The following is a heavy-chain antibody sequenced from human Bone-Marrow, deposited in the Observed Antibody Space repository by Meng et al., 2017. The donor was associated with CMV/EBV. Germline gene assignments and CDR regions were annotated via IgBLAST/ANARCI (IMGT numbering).Heavy chain of an antibody. D-gene: IGHD3-22*01. Sequence: GGSLRLSCAASGFTFSSYSMNWVRQAPGKGLEWVSSISSSSSYIYYADSVKGRFTISRDNAKNSLYLQMNSLRAEDTAVYYCARGLYYYDSSGYYNSRYYFAYWGQGTLVTVYS. CDR2: ISSSSSYI. CDR3: ARGLYYYDSSGYYNSRYYFAY. J-gene: IGHJ4*02. CDR1: GFTFSSYS. V-gene: IGHV3-21*01.